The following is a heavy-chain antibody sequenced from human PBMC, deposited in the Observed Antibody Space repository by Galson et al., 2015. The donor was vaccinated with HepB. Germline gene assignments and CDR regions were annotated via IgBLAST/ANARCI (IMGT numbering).Heavy chain of an antibody. CDR2: ISYDGSNK. D-gene: IGHD6-13*01. Sequence: SLRLSCAASGFTFSSYGMHWVRQAPGKGLEWVAVISYDGSNKYYADSVKGRFTISRDNSKNTLYLQMNSLRAEDTAVYYCAKDLGSAAAGIDYWGQGTLVTVSS. J-gene: IGHJ4*02. V-gene: IGHV3-30*18. CDR1: GFTFSSYG. CDR3: AKDLGSAAAGIDY.